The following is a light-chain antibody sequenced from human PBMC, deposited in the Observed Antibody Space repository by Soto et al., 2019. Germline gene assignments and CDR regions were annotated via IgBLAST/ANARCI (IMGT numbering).Light chain of an antibody. Sequence: QSALTQPASVSGSPGRSITISCTGTSTDIGTYNSVSWYQHHPGKAPKLLIFEVIDRPSGVSDRFSGSKSGNTASLTISSLQFEDEADYYCCSYITTYTLVFGGGTKLTVL. CDR2: EVI. J-gene: IGLJ3*02. CDR1: STDIGTYNS. V-gene: IGLV2-14*01. CDR3: CSYITTYTLV.